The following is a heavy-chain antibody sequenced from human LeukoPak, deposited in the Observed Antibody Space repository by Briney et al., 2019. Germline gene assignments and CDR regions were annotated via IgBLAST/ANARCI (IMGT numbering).Heavy chain of an antibody. Sequence: KFQGRVTITRDTSASTAYMELSSLRSEDTAVYYCAREPSMRYFDYWGQGTLVTVSS. V-gene: IGHV1-3*01. J-gene: IGHJ4*02. CDR3: AREPSMRYFDY. D-gene: IGHD2/OR15-2a*01.